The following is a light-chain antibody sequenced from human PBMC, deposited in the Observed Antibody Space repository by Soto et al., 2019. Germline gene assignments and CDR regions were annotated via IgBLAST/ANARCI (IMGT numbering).Light chain of an antibody. CDR3: QRRVFWPPLA. Sequence: IVMTQSPATLSVSPGERATLSCRASQSVGSSLAWYQQKPGQAPRLLIYHASTRTTAVPARFSGSGYGTEFPLTVSSLQSEDFAVDYCQRRVFWPPLAFGQGTKLEI. V-gene: IGKV3-15*01. CDR2: HAS. CDR1: QSVGSS. J-gene: IGKJ2*01.